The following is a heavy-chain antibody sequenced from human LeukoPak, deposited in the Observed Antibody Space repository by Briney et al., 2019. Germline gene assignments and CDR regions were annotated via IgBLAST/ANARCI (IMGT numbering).Heavy chain of an antibody. Sequence: SETLSLTCAVYGGSFSGYYWGWIRQPPGKGLEWIGEINHSGSTNYNPSLKSRVTISVDTSKNQFSLKLSSVTAADTAVYYCARFLSVATNVDYWGQGTLVTVSS. V-gene: IGHV4-34*01. CDR3: ARFLSVATNVDY. D-gene: IGHD5-12*01. J-gene: IGHJ4*02. CDR1: GGSFSGYY. CDR2: INHSGST.